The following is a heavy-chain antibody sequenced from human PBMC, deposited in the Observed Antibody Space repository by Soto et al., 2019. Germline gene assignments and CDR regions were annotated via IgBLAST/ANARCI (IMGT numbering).Heavy chain of an antibody. V-gene: IGHV4-59*01. Sequence: QVQLQESGPGLVKPSETLSLTCTVSGGSISSYYWSWIRQPPGKGLEWIGYIYYSGSTNYNPSLKSPVTVSVDTSKDKFSLKLNYVTAADTAVYYCARDRGGDYLDYWGQGTLVTVSS. CDR2: IYYSGST. J-gene: IGHJ4*02. CDR1: GGSISSYY. D-gene: IGHD3-16*01. CDR3: ARDRGGDYLDY.